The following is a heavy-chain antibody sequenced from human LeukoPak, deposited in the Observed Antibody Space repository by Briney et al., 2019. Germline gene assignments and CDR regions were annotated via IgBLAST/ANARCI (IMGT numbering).Heavy chain of an antibody. V-gene: IGHV3-21*01. CDR3: ANEMQGNGEDY. CDR1: GFTFSSYS. D-gene: IGHD2-8*01. J-gene: IGHJ4*02. Sequence: GGSLRLSCAASGFTFSSYSMNWVRQAPGKGLEWVSSISSSSSYIYYADSVKGRFTISRDNAKNSLYLHMNSLRAEDTAVSYCANEMQGNGEDYWGQGTLVTVSS. CDR2: ISSSSSYI.